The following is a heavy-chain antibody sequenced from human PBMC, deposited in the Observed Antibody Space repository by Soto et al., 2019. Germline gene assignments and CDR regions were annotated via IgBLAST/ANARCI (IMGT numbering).Heavy chain of an antibody. J-gene: IGHJ6*02. V-gene: IGHV1-2*02. D-gene: IGHD3-3*01. CDR2: INPNSGGA. CDR3: AREKSVDFWTGYIDYDGIDV. CDR1: GYTFTGYY. Sequence: ASVKVSCKASGYTFTGYYMHWVRQAPGQGLEWMGWINPNSGGANYAQKFQGRVTMTRDTSISTAYMELSRLRSDDTAVYYCAREKSVDFWTGYIDYDGIDVWGQGTTVTVSS.